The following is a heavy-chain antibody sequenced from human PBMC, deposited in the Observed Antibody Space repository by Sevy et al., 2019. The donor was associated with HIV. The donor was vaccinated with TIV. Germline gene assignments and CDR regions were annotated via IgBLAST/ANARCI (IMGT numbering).Heavy chain of an antibody. Sequence: ASVKVSCKVSEYTLSELSMHWVRQAAGKGLEWMGSFDPEDGETIYAQKFQGRVTMTEDTSTDTAYMELSSLRSEDTAVYYCATTKDYYDSSGDPFDYRGQGTLVTVSS. CDR1: EYTLSELS. CDR2: FDPEDGET. V-gene: IGHV1-24*01. CDR3: ATTKDYYDSSGDPFDY. D-gene: IGHD3-22*01. J-gene: IGHJ4*02.